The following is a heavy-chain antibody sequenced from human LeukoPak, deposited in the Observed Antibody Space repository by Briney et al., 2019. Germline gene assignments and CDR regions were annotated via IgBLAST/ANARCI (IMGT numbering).Heavy chain of an antibody. J-gene: IGHJ3*02. Sequence: SETLSLTCTVSGGSISSSSYYWGWIRQPPGKGLEWIGSIYYSGSTYYNPSLRSRVTISVDTSKNQFSLKLSSVTAADTAVYYCARGGYWVAAFDIWGQGTMVTVSS. D-gene: IGHD2-15*01. CDR2: IYYSGST. CDR1: GGSISSSSYY. CDR3: ARGGYWVAAFDI. V-gene: IGHV4-39*07.